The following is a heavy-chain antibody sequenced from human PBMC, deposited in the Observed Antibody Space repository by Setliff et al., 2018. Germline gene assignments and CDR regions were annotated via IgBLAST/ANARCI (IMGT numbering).Heavy chain of an antibody. CDR3: ATLLANYGSGMDV. D-gene: IGHD3-10*01. CDR1: GYTFRSYA. J-gene: IGHJ6*02. CDR2: INAANGDT. V-gene: IGHV1-3*01. Sequence: ASVKVSCKASGYTFRSYAMHWVRQAPGQRLEWMGWINAANGDTKYSQKFQGRVTITGDTSASTAYMELSGLISEDTAVYYCATLLANYGSGMDVWGQGTTVTVSS.